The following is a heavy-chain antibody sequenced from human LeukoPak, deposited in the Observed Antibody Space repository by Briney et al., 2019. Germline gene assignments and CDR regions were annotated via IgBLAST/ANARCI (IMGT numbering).Heavy chain of an antibody. Sequence: PGGSLRLSCAASGFTFSRYWMYWVRQAPGKGLEWVSAISGSGGSTYYADSVKGRFTISRDNSKNTLYLQMNSLRAEDTAVYYCAKYNWNDGDYYGMDVWGQGTTVTVSS. J-gene: IGHJ6*02. CDR3: AKYNWNDGDYYGMDV. V-gene: IGHV3-23*01. CDR2: ISGSGGST. D-gene: IGHD1-20*01. CDR1: GFTFSRYW.